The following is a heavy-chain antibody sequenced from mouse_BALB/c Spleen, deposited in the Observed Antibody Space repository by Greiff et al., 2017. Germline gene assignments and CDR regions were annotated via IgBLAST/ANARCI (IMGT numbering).Heavy chain of an antibody. CDR3: GRGSYCDY. Sequence: VQLQQSGPELVKPGASVKISCKASGYSFTAYFMNWVKQSHGKSLEWIGRINPYNGDTFYNQKFKGKATLTVDKSSSTDHMELLSLTSEDSAVYYCGRGSYCDYWGQGTTLTGSS. CDR1: GYSFTAYF. CDR2: INPYNGDT. J-gene: IGHJ2*01. D-gene: IGHD3-1*01. V-gene: IGHV1-37*01.